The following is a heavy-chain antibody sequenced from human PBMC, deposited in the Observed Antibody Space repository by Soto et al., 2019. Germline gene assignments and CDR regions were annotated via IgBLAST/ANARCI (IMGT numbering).Heavy chain of an antibody. V-gene: IGHV4-31*03. CDR3: ARTSYYYGSGSYFSTNWFDP. CDR2: IYYSGST. Sequence: SETLSLTCTVSGGSISSGGYYWSWIRQHPGKGLEWIGYIYYSGSTYYNPSLKSRVTISVDTSKNQFSLKLSSVTAADTAVHYCARTSYYYGSGSYFSTNWFDPWGQGTLVTVSS. D-gene: IGHD3-10*01. CDR1: GGSISSGGYY. J-gene: IGHJ5*02.